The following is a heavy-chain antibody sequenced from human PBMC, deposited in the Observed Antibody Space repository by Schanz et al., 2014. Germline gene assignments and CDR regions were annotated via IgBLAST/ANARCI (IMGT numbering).Heavy chain of an antibody. Sequence: EVQVVESGGGLVQPGGSLRLSCTASGFNSDDYAMHWVRQAPGKGLEWVAAVSSRSDEIKYADSVRGRFTISRDNSKNTLYLQMNSLRAEDTALYYCARDRRNADLDYWGQGTLVTVSS. CDR1: GFNSDDYA. J-gene: IGHJ4*02. D-gene: IGHD1-1*01. V-gene: IGHV3-9*02. CDR3: ARDRRNADLDY. CDR2: VSSRSDEI.